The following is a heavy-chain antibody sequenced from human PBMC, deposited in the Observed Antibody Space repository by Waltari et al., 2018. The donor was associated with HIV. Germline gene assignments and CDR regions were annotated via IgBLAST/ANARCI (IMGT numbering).Heavy chain of an antibody. CDR2: IDPSDSNP. CDR3: RGRRGVRGKELGY. D-gene: IGHD3-10*01. V-gene: IGHV5-10-1*01. CDR1: GYSFTSYW. Sequence: EVQLVQSGAEVKKPGESLRISCKGSGYSFTSYWISWGRQMPGKGLEWRGRIDPSDSNPTNSPSFQGNATTQAEKSIGPAYLKWSGLKAWETAMYSCRGRRGVRGKELGYGGKGTLVTVSS. J-gene: IGHJ4*02.